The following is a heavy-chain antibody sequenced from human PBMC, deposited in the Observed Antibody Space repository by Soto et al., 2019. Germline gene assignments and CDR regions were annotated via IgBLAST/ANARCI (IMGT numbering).Heavy chain of an antibody. Sequence: QVQLQESGPGLVKPSETLSLTCTVSGGSISTYYWSWIRQPPGKGLEWIGYIYYSGSTNYNPSLKSRVTISVDTSKNQFSLKLSSVTAADTAVYYCARDRLSYDILTGYYYYGMDVWGQGTTVTVS. D-gene: IGHD3-9*01. CDR3: ARDRLSYDILTGYYYYGMDV. CDR2: IYYSGST. CDR1: GGSISTYY. J-gene: IGHJ6*02. V-gene: IGHV4-59*01.